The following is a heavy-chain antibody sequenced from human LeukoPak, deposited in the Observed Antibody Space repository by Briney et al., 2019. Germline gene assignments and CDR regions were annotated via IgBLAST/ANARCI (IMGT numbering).Heavy chain of an antibody. Sequence: GGSLRLPCAASGFTFSSYAMSWVRQAPGKGLEWVSAISGSGGSTYYADSVKGRFTISRDNSKNTMYLQMNSLRAEDTAVYYCAKDEDDYGEYGYFDYWGQGTLVTVSS. CDR2: ISGSGGST. CDR3: AKDEDDYGEYGYFDY. J-gene: IGHJ4*02. CDR1: GFTFSSYA. D-gene: IGHD4-17*01. V-gene: IGHV3-23*01.